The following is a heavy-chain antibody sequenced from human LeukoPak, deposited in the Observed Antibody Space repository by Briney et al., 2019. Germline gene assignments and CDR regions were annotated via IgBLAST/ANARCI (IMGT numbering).Heavy chain of an antibody. CDR1: GFTFSNAW. CDR3: TTDSYCSTTTCYASSNYYYGLDA. CDR2: IYRNADGGTT. J-gene: IGHJ6*02. V-gene: IGHV3-15*05. Sequence: GGSLRLSCAASGFTFSNAWMTWVRQAPGKGLEWVGRIYRNADGGTTDYAAPVKGRFTISRDDSKNTLYLQMSSLKTEDTAVYYCTTDSYCSTTTCYASSNYYYGLDAWGQGTSVTVSS. D-gene: IGHD2-2*01.